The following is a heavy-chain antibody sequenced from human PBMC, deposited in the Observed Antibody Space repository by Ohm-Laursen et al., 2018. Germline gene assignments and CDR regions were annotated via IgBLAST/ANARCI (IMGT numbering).Heavy chain of an antibody. Sequence: TLSLTCAVSGYSISSGYFWGWIRQPPGKGLEWIGTIYHSGSTYYNPSLKSRVTISVDTSKNQFSLKLSSVTAADTAVYYCARDWDYYFDYWGQGTLVTVSS. CDR2: IYHSGST. CDR3: ARDWDYYFDY. J-gene: IGHJ4*02. D-gene: IGHD1-26*01. CDR1: GYSISSGYF. V-gene: IGHV4-38-2*02.